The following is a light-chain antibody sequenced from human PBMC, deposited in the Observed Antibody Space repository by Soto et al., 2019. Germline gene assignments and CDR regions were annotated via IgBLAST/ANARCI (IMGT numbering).Light chain of an antibody. V-gene: IGKV3-20*01. CDR1: QSVSTNY. J-gene: IGKJ1*01. Sequence: EIVLTQSPGTLSLSPGERATLSCRASQSVSTNYLAWYQRKPGQAPRLLIYGASSRATGIPDRFSGSGSGTDLTLTITRLQPEDFSVYYCRQYCSSPPTFGQGTKGEIK. CDR3: RQYCSSPPT. CDR2: GAS.